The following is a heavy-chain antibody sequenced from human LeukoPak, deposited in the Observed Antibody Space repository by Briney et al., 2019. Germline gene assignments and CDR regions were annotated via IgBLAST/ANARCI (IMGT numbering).Heavy chain of an antibody. CDR3: ARGPSYCSSTSCYTGGFDY. Sequence: SETLSLTRAVYGGSFSGYYWSWIRQPPGKGLEWIGEINHSGSTKHNPALKSRVTISVDTSKNQFSLKLSSVTAADTAVYYCARGPSYCSSTSCYTGGFDYWGQGTLVTVSS. CDR1: GGSFSGYY. CDR2: INHSGST. D-gene: IGHD2-2*02. J-gene: IGHJ4*02. V-gene: IGHV4-34*01.